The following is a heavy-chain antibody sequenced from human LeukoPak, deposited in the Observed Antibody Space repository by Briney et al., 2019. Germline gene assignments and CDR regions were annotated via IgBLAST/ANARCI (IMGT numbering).Heavy chain of an antibody. D-gene: IGHD1-14*01. CDR3: ARDLGSPDPDRPYNWFDP. Sequence: ASVKVSCKASGYNFISSGVTWVRQAPGQGLEWMGIINPSGGSTSYAQKFQGRVTMTRDTSTSTVYMELSSLRSEDTAVYYCARDLGSPDPDRPYNWFDPWGQGTLVTVSS. CDR2: INPSGGST. CDR1: GYNFISSG. J-gene: IGHJ5*02. V-gene: IGHV1-46*01.